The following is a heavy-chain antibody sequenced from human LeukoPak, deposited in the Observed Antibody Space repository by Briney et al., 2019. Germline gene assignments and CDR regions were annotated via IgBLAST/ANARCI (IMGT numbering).Heavy chain of an antibody. J-gene: IGHJ6*03. Sequence: GASVKVSCKASGYMFTSYGISWVRQAPRQGLEWMGWISAYNGNTNYAQKVQGRVTITRNTSISTAYMELSSLRSEDTAVHYCARLQGGYYDFWSGIYYYYYYMDIWGKGTTVTVSS. CDR1: GYMFTSYG. CDR3: ARLQGGYYDFWSGIYYYYYYMDI. CDR2: ISAYNGNT. D-gene: IGHD3-3*01. V-gene: IGHV1-18*01.